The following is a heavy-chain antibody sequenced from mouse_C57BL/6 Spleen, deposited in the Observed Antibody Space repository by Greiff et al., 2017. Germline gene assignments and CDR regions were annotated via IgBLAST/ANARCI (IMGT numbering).Heavy chain of an antibody. Sequence: QVQLKQPGAELVKPGASVKLSCKASGYTFTSYWMHWVKQRPGQGLEWIGMIHPNSGSTNYNEKFKSKATLTVDKSSSTAYMQLSSLTSEDSAVYYCAISGSSSWFAYWGQGTLVTVSA. J-gene: IGHJ3*01. CDR3: AISGSSSWFAY. D-gene: IGHD1-1*01. CDR2: IHPNSGST. V-gene: IGHV1-64*01. CDR1: GYTFTSYW.